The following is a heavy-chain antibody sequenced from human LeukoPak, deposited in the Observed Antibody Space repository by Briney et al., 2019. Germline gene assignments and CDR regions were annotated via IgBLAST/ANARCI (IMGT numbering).Heavy chain of an antibody. Sequence: GASVKVSCKVSGYTLTELSMHWGRQAPGKGLEWMGGFDPEDGETIYAQKFQGRVTMTEDTSTDTAYMELSSLRSEDTAVYYCATASHGRYPRSSSGWYYYYYMDVWGKGTTVTVSS. D-gene: IGHD6-19*01. CDR2: FDPEDGET. CDR3: ATASHGRYPRSSSGWYYYYYMDV. V-gene: IGHV1-24*01. CDR1: GYTLTELS. J-gene: IGHJ6*03.